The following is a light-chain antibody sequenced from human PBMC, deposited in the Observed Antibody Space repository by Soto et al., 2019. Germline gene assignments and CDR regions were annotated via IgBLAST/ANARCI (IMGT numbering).Light chain of an antibody. V-gene: IGKV4-1*01. CDR1: QSVLYSSNNKNY. J-gene: IGKJ1*01. Sequence: DIVMTQSPDSLAVSLGERATINCHSSQSVLYSSNNKNYLAWYQQKLGQPPKLLLYWASTRESGVPERFSGSGSGTDLTLTISTLQAEDVAVYYCQQYYSTPWTFGQGPKVDI. CDR2: WAS. CDR3: QQYYSTPWT.